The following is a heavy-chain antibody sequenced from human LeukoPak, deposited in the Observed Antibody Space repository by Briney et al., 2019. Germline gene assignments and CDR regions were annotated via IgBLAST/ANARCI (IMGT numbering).Heavy chain of an antibody. J-gene: IGHJ4*02. Sequence: GGSLRLSCAASGFTFDAHTMHWVRHAPGKGLEWVSLISGDGGSKHYADSVKGRFTISRDNSEASLYLQMRSLRTEDTALYYCAKRSGAPNNFDYWGQGALVTVSS. CDR1: GFTFDAHT. CDR2: ISGDGGSK. CDR3: AKRSGAPNNFDY. D-gene: IGHD1-1*01. V-gene: IGHV3-43*01.